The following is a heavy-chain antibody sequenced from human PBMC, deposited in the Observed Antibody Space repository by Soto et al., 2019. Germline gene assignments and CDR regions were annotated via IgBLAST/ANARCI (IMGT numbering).Heavy chain of an antibody. V-gene: IGHV4-59*01. CDR2: IYYSGST. Sequence: SETLSLTCTVSGGSISSYYWSWIRQPPGKGLEWIGYIYYSGSTNYNPSLKSRVTISVDTSKNQFSLKLRSVTAADTAVYYCARELSRHILVVTARTKIALWSQGTTVTVSS. CDR3: ARELSRHILVVTARTKIAL. CDR1: GGSISSYY. J-gene: IGHJ6*02. D-gene: IGHD2-21*02.